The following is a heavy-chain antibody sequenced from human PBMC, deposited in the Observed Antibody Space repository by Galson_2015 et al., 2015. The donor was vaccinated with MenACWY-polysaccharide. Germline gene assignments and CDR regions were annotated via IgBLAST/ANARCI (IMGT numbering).Heavy chain of an antibody. CDR3: ARGHYGMDV. J-gene: IGHJ6*02. Sequence: SLRLSCAASGFIFSNYWMTWVRQAPGKGLEWVANIKKDGSEKYYVDSVKGRFTISRDNSKNSLYLQMHSLRAEDTAVYSCARGHYGMDVWGQGTTVTVSS. CDR1: GFIFSNYW. CDR2: IKKDGSEK. V-gene: IGHV3-7*01.